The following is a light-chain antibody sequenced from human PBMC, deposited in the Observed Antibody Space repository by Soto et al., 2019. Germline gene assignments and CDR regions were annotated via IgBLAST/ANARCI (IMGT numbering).Light chain of an antibody. Sequence: EIMMTQSPATLSVSPGERVTLSCRASQSVSSNLAWYQQKPGQAPRLLVYGASTRATGIPARFSGSGSGTELTLTISSLQSEDFAIYYCQQYNNWPLTFGGGTKVDIK. CDR1: QSVSSN. J-gene: IGKJ4*01. CDR3: QQYNNWPLT. V-gene: IGKV3-15*01. CDR2: GAS.